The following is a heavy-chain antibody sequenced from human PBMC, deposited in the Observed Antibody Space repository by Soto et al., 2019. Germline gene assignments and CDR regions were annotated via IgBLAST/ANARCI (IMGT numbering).Heavy chain of an antibody. J-gene: IGHJ4*02. CDR1: GFTFRSFV. Sequence: QVQLVESGGGVDQPGTSLRLSCVGSGFTFRSFVIHWVRQAPGKGLEWVALTSYDGSNAYYGDSVKGRFTISRDNSKDTVDLQMDSLRVEDTAFYYCARWGTMGGLDFWGQGTLVSVSS. CDR2: TSYDGSNA. V-gene: IGHV3-30*03. D-gene: IGHD3-16*01. CDR3: ARWGTMGGLDF.